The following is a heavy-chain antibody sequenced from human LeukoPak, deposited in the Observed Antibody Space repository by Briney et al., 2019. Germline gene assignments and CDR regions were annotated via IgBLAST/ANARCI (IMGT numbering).Heavy chain of an antibody. CDR1: GGSITTYY. Sequence: SETLSLTCTVSGGSITTYYWSWIRQPAGKGLEWIGRVYSSGSTKYNPSLKIRVTMSVDTSKNQFSLKLSSVTAADTAVYYCARDKSGSPHNWFDPWGQGTLVSVSS. CDR2: VYSSGST. D-gene: IGHD6-25*01. J-gene: IGHJ5*02. CDR3: ARDKSGSPHNWFDP. V-gene: IGHV4-4*07.